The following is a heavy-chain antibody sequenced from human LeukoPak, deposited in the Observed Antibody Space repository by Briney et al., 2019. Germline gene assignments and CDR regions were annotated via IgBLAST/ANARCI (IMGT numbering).Heavy chain of an antibody. CDR1: GFTSSNAW. Sequence: PGGSLRLSCAASGFTSSNAWMSWVRQAPGKGLEWVGRIQSKADGGATDYAAPVKGRFTISRDDSKNTLYLQVNSLKTEDTAVYYCTTEFSTVTTPRYYFDYWGQGTLVTVSS. CDR3: TTEFSTVTTPRYYFDY. J-gene: IGHJ4*02. CDR2: IQSKADGGAT. V-gene: IGHV3-15*01. D-gene: IGHD4-17*01.